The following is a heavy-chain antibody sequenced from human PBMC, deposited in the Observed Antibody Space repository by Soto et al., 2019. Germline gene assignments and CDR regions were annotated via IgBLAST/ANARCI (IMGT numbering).Heavy chain of an antibody. CDR2: INAGNGNT. Sequence: QVQLVQSGAEVKKPGASVKVSFKASGYTFTNYALHWVRQAPGQRLEWMGWINAGNGNTKYSQKFQGRVTITRDTSASTAYMELSSLRSEDTAVYYCARGGSLYWYFDLWGRGTLGTVSS. J-gene: IGHJ2*01. CDR3: ARGGSLYWYFDL. V-gene: IGHV1-3*01. D-gene: IGHD1-26*01. CDR1: GYTFTNYA.